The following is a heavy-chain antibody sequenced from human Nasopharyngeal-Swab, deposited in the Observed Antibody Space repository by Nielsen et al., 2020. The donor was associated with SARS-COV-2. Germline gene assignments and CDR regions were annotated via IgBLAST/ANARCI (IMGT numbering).Heavy chain of an antibody. J-gene: IGHJ5*02. V-gene: IGHV1-18*01. CDR3: ATSFAHSGFSPFDP. Sequence: ASVKVSCKASGYTFTSYGISWVRQAPGQGLEWMGWISAYNGNTNYAQKLQGRVTMTTDTSTSTAYMELSSLRSEDKAVYYCATSFAHSGFSPFDPWGQGTLVTVSS. D-gene: IGHD3-10*01. CDR2: ISAYNGNT. CDR1: GYTFTSYG.